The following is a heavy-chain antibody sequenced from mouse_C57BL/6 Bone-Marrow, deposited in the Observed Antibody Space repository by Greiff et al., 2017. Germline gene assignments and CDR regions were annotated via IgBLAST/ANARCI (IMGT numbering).Heavy chain of an antibody. Sequence: DVKLLESGGGLVQPGGSLKLSCAASGFTFSDYGMAWVRQAPRKGPEWVAFISNLAYSIYYADTVTGRFTISRENAKNTLYLEMSSLRSEDTAMYYCARHDYGQGYFDVWGTGTTVTVSS. CDR2: ISNLAYSI. D-gene: IGHD1-1*02. J-gene: IGHJ1*03. CDR3: ARHDYGQGYFDV. V-gene: IGHV5-15*01. CDR1: GFTFSDYG.